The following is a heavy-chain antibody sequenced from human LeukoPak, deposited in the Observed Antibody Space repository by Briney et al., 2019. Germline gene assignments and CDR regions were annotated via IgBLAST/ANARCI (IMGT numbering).Heavy chain of an antibody. CDR2: INPSGGST. D-gene: IGHD3-3*01. CDR1: GYTFTGYY. V-gene: IGHV1-46*01. Sequence: GASVKVSCKASGYTFTGYYMHWVRQAPGQGLEWMGIINPSGGSTSYAQKFQGRVTMTRDMSTSTVYMELSSLRSEDTAVYYCARGAIFGVVIIEWYYFDYWGQGTLVTVSS. J-gene: IGHJ4*02. CDR3: ARGAIFGVVIIEWYYFDY.